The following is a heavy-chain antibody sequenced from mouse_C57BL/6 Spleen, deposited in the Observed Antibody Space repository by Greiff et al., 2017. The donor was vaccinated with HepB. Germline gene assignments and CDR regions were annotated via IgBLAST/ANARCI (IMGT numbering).Heavy chain of an antibody. D-gene: IGHD3-2*02. CDR2: INPNNGGT. CDR3: ARGKEGELRLRGWFAY. CDR1: GYTFTDYY. J-gene: IGHJ3*01. V-gene: IGHV1-26*01. Sequence: EVQLQQSGPELVKPGASVKISCKASGYTFTDYYMNWVKQSHGKSLEWIGDINPNNGGTSYNQKFKGKATLTVDKSSSTAYMELRSLTSEDSAVYYCARGKEGELRLRGWFAYWGQGTLVTVSA.